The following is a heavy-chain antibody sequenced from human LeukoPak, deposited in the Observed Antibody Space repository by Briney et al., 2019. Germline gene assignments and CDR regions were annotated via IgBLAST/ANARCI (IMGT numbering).Heavy chain of an antibody. CDR2: ISSSSSYI. J-gene: IGHJ4*02. Sequence: KPGGSLRLSCAASGFTFSSYSMNWVRQAPGKGLEWVSSISSSSSYIYYADSVKGRFTISRDNAKNSLYLQMNSLRAEDTAVYYCARPLTSNWYPGFDHWGQGTLVTVSS. D-gene: IGHD6-13*01. CDR1: GFTFSSYS. CDR3: ARPLTSNWYPGFDH. V-gene: IGHV3-21*01.